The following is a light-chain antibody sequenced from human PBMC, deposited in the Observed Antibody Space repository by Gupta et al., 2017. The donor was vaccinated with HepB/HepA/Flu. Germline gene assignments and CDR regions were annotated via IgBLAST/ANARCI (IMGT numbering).Light chain of an antibody. Sequence: DIVMTQPPDSLAVSLGERATINCKSSLRRLYSSDNKNYLAWYQQKAGLPPKLLIYWASTRESGVPDRFSGSGSGTDFTLTISSLQAEDVAVYYCQQYDSSPCSFGQGTKLEIK. CDR1: LRRLYSSDNKNY. CDR2: WAS. CDR3: QQYDSSPCS. J-gene: IGKJ2*04. V-gene: IGKV4-1*01.